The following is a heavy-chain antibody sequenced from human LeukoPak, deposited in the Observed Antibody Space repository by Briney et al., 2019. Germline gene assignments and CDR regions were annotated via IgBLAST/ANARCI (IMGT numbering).Heavy chain of an antibody. CDR2: ISTYNGDT. CDR1: GYTLTSYG. Sequence: EASVKVSCKASGYTLTSYGISWVRQAPGQGLEWMGWISTYNGDTNYAQKFQGRVTMTTDTSTSTAYMELRSLRSDDTAVYYCARDDSSGYDYWGQGTLVTVSS. V-gene: IGHV1-18*01. D-gene: IGHD3-22*01. CDR3: ARDDSSGYDY. J-gene: IGHJ4*02.